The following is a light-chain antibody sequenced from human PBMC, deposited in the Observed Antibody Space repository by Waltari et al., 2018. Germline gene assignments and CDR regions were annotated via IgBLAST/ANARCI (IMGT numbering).Light chain of an antibody. Sequence: DIQMTPSPSTLSAFVGDRVTITCRASQSINGWLAWYQQKPGKAPTLLIYQAFTLESGVPSRFSGSGSGTQFTLTISSLQPDDVATYYCQHYSGYPRTFGGGTKVEIK. CDR2: QAF. CDR3: QHYSGYPRT. J-gene: IGKJ4*01. V-gene: IGKV1-5*03. CDR1: QSINGW.